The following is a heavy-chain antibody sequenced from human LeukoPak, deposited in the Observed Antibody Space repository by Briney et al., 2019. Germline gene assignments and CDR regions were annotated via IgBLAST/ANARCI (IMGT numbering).Heavy chain of an antibody. J-gene: IGHJ3*01. CDR1: GFTFSSYA. D-gene: IGHD2-2*01. CDR3: ATPGVVSS. CDR2: ISYDGSNK. Sequence: GGSLRLSCAASGFTFSSYAMHWVRQAPGKGLEWVAVISYDGSNKYYADSVKGRFTISRDNAKNSLYLQMNSLRAEDTAVYYCATPGVVSSWGQGTMVTVSS. V-gene: IGHV3-30*04.